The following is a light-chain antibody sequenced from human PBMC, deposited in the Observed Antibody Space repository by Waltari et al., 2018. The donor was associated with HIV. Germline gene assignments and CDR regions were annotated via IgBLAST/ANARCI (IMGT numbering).Light chain of an antibody. V-gene: IGLV3-21*02. J-gene: IGLJ2*01. CDR3: QVWDNGTEHVV. CDR2: DDT. CDR1: NVGSKG. Sequence: SYVLTQPPSVSVAPGQTARITCGGNNVGSKGVHWYQQKPGQAPVVVVYDDTDRPSGLPERFSGSNSGNTATLTIRRVEAGDEADYHCQVWDNGTEHVVFGGGTKLTVL.